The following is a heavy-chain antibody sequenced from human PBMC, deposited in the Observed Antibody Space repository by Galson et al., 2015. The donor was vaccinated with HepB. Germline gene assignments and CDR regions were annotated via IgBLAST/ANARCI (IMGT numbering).Heavy chain of an antibody. CDR3: AKDKASYCIRGICYTKKFSAMDV. CDR2: ISWNSDKI. J-gene: IGHJ6*02. V-gene: IGHV3-9*01. D-gene: IGHD2-8*01. CDR1: GFTFDDYA. Sequence: SLRLSCAASGFTFDDYAMHWVRQAPGKGLEWVSGISWNSDKIVYADSVKGRFTISRDNAKNSLHLQMNSLRSEDTALYFCAKDKASYCIRGICYTKKFSAMDVWGQGTTVTVSS.